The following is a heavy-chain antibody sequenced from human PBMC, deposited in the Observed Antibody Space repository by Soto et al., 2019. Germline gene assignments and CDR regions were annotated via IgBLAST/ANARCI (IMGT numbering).Heavy chain of an antibody. CDR1: GFHFGTYG. V-gene: IGHV3-30*18. CDR3: AKDSSVTAAGSGGWFDP. D-gene: IGHD6-13*01. Sequence: QVQLVESGGGVVQPGRSLRLSCAASGFHFGTYGLHWVRQAPGKGLDWVAAISFEGGNQYYADSVKGRFTISRDNSKGTLYLQRNSLGAEDTATYYCAKDSSVTAAGSGGWFDPWGQGALVIVSS. J-gene: IGHJ5*02. CDR2: ISFEGGNQ.